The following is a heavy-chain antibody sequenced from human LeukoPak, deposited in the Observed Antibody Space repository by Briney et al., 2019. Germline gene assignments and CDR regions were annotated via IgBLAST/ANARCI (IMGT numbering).Heavy chain of an antibody. D-gene: IGHD3-9*01. Sequence: GGSLRLSCAASGFTFSSYAMSWVRQAPGKGLEWVSAISGSGGSTYYADSVKGRFTISRDNSKNTLYLQMNSLRAEDTAVYYCAKELYYDILTGRDAFDIWGQGTMVTVSS. CDR2: ISGSGGST. CDR3: AKELYYDILTGRDAFDI. CDR1: GFTFSSYA. V-gene: IGHV3-23*01. J-gene: IGHJ3*02.